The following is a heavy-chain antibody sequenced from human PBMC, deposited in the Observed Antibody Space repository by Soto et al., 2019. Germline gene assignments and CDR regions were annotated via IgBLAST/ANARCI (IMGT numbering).Heavy chain of an antibody. V-gene: IGHV5-51*01. CDR2: IYPGDSDT. Sequence: GESLKISCKGSGYSFTSYWIGWVRQMPGKGLEWMGIIYPGDSDTRYSPSFQGQVTISADKSISTAYLQWSSLKASDTAMYYCARRMGYCSGGSCFYNDAFDFLGQGTMVTV. CDR3: ARRMGYCSGGSCFYNDAFDF. J-gene: IGHJ3*01. CDR1: GYSFTSYW. D-gene: IGHD2-15*01.